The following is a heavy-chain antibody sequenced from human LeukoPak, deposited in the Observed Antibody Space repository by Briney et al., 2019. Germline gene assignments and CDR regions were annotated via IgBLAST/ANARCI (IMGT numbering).Heavy chain of an antibody. CDR2: ISSSGSTI. CDR1: GFTFSDYY. J-gene: IGHJ3*02. V-gene: IGHV3-11*01. D-gene: IGHD1-1*01. CDR3: AGTTAALQSWPDDAFDI. Sequence: GGSLRLSCAASGFTFSDYYMSWIRQAPGKGLEWVSYISSSGSTIYYADSVKGRFTISRDNAKNSLYLQMNSLRAEDTAVYYCAGTTAALQSWPDDAFDIWGQGTMVTVSS.